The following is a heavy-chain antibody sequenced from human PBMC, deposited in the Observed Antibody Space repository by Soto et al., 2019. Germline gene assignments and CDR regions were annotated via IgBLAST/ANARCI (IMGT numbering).Heavy chain of an antibody. CDR3: ARGVKVVGYLGWLLVFRAFDI. V-gene: IGHV1-8*02. Sequence: ASVKVSCKTSGDTFTNCDLNWVRQATGQGLEWMGWMNTNSSNKGYAQKFQGRLTMTRNTSISTAYMELSSLRYVDMDVYYCARGVKVVGYLGWLLVFRAFDIWGQETMVTVS. CDR1: GDTFTNCD. J-gene: IGHJ3*02. CDR2: MNTNSSNK. D-gene: IGHD3-9*01.